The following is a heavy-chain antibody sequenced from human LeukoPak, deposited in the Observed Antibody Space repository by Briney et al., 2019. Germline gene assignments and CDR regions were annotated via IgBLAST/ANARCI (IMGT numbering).Heavy chain of an antibody. D-gene: IGHD3-10*01. CDR1: GYVFTSYD. CDR3: AVRAGRYWFYP. Sequence: ASVKVSCKASGYVFTSYDINWVRQATGQGLEWMGWMIPDSGNTGYAQKFQGRVTMTRNTSINTAYLELSSLRSDDTAVYYCAVRAGRYWFYPWGQGTLVTVSP. J-gene: IGHJ5*02. CDR2: MIPDSGNT. V-gene: IGHV1-8*01.